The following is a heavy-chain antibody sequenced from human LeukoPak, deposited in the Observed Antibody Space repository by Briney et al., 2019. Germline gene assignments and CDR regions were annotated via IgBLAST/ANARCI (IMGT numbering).Heavy chain of an antibody. V-gene: IGHV3-30*02. CDR2: IRYDGSNK. J-gene: IGHJ4*02. CDR1: GSTFSSYG. Sequence: PGGSLRLSCAASGSTFSSYGMHWVRQAPGKGLEWVAFIRYDGSNKYYADSVKGRFTISRDNSKNTLYLQMNSLRAEDTAVYYCAKDQGSSWYLGYFDYWGQGTLVTVSS. CDR3: AKDQGSSWYLGYFDY. D-gene: IGHD6-13*01.